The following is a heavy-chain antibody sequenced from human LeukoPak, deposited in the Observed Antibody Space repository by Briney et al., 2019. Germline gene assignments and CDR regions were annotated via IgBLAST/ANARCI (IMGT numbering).Heavy chain of an antibody. J-gene: IGHJ4*02. CDR2: INPNSGGT. CDR1: GYTFTGYY. V-gene: IGHV1-2*04. CDR3: ARGSGLYSSGWYDY. D-gene: IGHD6-19*01. Sequence: ASVKVSCKASGYTFTGYYMHWVRQAPGQGLEWMGWINPNSGGTNYAQKFQGWVTMTRETSISTAYMELSRLRSDDTAVYYCARGSGLYSSGWYDYWGQGTLVTVSS.